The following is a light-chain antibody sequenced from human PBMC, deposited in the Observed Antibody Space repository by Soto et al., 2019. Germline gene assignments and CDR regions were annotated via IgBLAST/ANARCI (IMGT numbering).Light chain of an antibody. CDR1: QNVLTN. Sequence: EIVMTQSPVTLSVSAGERATLSCRASQNVLTNVAWYQQKPGQAPRLLMYSASTRATGIPDRFSGSGSGTEFTLTISSLKSDDFALYYCQQYSHLPALTFGGVTKVEIK. V-gene: IGKV3-15*01. CDR2: SAS. CDR3: QQYSHLPALT. J-gene: IGKJ4*01.